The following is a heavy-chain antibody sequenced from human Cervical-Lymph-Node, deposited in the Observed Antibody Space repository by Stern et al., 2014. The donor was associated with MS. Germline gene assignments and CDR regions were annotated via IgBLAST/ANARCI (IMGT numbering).Heavy chain of an antibody. CDR3: ARHVQGFDY. CDR1: GYSFTIYY. CDR2: CYPYDSDS. V-gene: IGHV5-51*01. Sequence: EVQLVQSGAEVKKPGESLKISCKLSGYSFTIYYIAWVRPMPGQGLEWMGVCYPYDSDSTYSPSFQAQVTISADKSITTAYLQWSSLRASDTAMYYCARHVQGFDYWGQGTLVTVSS. J-gene: IGHJ4*02.